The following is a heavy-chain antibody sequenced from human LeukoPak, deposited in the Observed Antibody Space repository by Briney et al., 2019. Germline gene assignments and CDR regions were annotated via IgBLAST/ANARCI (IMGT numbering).Heavy chain of an antibody. Sequence: GASVTVSCKASGGTFSSYAMSWVRQAPGQGLEWMGTIIPIFGTPNYAQKFQGRVTITTDEPTSTAYMELSSLRSEDTAVYYCARAGLRGHYNWFDPWGQETLVTVSS. CDR1: GGTFSSYA. CDR3: ARAGLRGHYNWFDP. J-gene: IGHJ5*02. V-gene: IGHV1-69*05. CDR2: IIPIFGTP. D-gene: IGHD3-10*01.